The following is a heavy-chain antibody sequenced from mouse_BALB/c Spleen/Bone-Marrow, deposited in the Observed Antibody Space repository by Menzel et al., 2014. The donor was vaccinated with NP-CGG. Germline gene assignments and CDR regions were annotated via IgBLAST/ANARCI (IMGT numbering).Heavy chain of an antibody. V-gene: IGHV5-6-4*01. D-gene: IGHD2-3*01. J-gene: IGHJ4*01. Sequence: EVQGGESGGGLVKPGGSLKLSCAASGFTFSSYTMSWVRQTPEKRLEWVSPISLCVSYTYYPDSAKGRFTISRDNAKNTLYLQMSSLKAEDTAMYYCTRELYDGYYYYARDYWGQGTSVTVSS. CDR2: ISLCVSYT. CDR3: TRELYDGYYYYARDY. CDR1: GFTFSSYT.